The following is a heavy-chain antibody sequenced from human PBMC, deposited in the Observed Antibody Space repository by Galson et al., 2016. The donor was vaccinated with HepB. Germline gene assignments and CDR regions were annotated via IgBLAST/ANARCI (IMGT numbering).Heavy chain of an antibody. J-gene: IGHJ4*02. V-gene: IGHV1-69*13. Sequence: SVKVSCKASGGTFTNYGFSWVRQAPGQGLQWIGGIIPIFGTPTYAKNFQGRVTITADESTSTAYMELTSLRSEDTAVYFCAGGDQSRHIAAPGLRIFDYWGPGTMVTVSS. D-gene: IGHD6-13*01. CDR3: AGGDQSRHIAAPGLRIFDY. CDR1: GGTFTNYG. CDR2: IIPIFGTP.